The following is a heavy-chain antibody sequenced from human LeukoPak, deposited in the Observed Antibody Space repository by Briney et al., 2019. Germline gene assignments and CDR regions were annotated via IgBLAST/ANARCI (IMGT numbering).Heavy chain of an antibody. CDR1: GGTFSSYA. CDR2: IIPIFGTA. Sequence: SVKVSCKASGGTFSSYAISWVRQAPGQGLEWVGGIIPIFGTANYAQKFQGRVTITTDESTSTAYMELSSLRSEDTAVYYCAREGWLPGYSSGWYFDYWGQGTLVTVSS. D-gene: IGHD6-19*01. CDR3: AREGWLPGYSSGWYFDY. V-gene: IGHV1-69*05. J-gene: IGHJ4*02.